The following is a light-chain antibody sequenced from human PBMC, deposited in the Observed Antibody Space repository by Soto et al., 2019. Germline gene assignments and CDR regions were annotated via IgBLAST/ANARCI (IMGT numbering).Light chain of an antibody. CDR1: QNVTGW. Sequence: DIQMTQSPSTLSASVGDRVTITCRASQNVTGWLDWYQQKPGKAPKLLIYAASSLESGVPSRFSGSGSGTDFTLTISSLQPEDFATYYCQQSYSTPPTFGQGTRLEIK. V-gene: IGKV1-39*01. J-gene: IGKJ5*01. CDR2: AAS. CDR3: QQSYSTPPT.